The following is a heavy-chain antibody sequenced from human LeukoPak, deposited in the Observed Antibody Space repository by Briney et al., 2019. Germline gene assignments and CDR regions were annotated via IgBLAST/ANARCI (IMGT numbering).Heavy chain of an antibody. CDR1: GFTFNNYA. V-gene: IGHV3-23*01. CDR2: ISGSGGST. J-gene: IGHJ3*02. CDR3: AKDKDLAYCGGDCYPAAFDI. D-gene: IGHD2-21*02. Sequence: GGSLGLSCAASGFTFNNYAMNWVRQAPGKGLEWVSAISGSGGSTYYADSVKGRFTISRDNSKNTLYLQMNSLRAEDTAVYYCAKDKDLAYCGGDCYPAAFDIWGQGTVVTVSS.